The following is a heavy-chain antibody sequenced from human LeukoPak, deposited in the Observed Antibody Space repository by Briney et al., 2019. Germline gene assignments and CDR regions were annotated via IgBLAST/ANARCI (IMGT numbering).Heavy chain of an antibody. CDR2: ISYDGSNK. D-gene: IGHD2-21*02. CDR1: GFTFSSYG. Sequence: GGSLRLSCAASGFTFSSYGMPWVRQAPGKGLEWVAVISYDGSNKYYAGSVKGRFTISRDNSKNTLYLQMNSLRAEDTAVYYCAKDSLGVTRPHYYYYGMDVWGKGTTVTVSS. V-gene: IGHV3-30*18. CDR3: AKDSLGVTRPHYYYYGMDV. J-gene: IGHJ6*04.